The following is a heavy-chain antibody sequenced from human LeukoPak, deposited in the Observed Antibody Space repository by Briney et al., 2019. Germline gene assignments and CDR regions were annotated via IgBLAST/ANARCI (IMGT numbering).Heavy chain of an antibody. D-gene: IGHD3-10*01. V-gene: IGHV4-4*07. Sequence: SETLSLTCTVPGASINGYFWSWIRQSAGKGLGWIGRIYGSGSTNYNPSLESRATVSSDTSKNQFSLKLRSVTAADTAVYYCSRDMVRETLMYWFDPWGPGILVTVS. CDR2: IYGSGST. J-gene: IGHJ5*02. CDR1: GASINGYF. CDR3: SRDMVRETLMYWFDP.